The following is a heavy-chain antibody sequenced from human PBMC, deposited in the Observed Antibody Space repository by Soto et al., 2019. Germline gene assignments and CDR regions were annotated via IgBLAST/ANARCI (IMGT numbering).Heavy chain of an antibody. V-gene: IGHV3-23*01. CDR3: ATKTFLEWHYGMDV. CDR1: GFTFSSYA. D-gene: IGHD3-3*01. J-gene: IGHJ6*02. Sequence: EVQLLESGGGLVQPGGSLRLSCAASGFTFSSYAMSWVRQAPGKGLEWVSAISGSGGSTYYADSVKGRFTISRDNSKNTLYLQMNCLRAEDTAVYHCATKTFLEWHYGMDVWGQGTTVTFSS. CDR2: ISGSGGST.